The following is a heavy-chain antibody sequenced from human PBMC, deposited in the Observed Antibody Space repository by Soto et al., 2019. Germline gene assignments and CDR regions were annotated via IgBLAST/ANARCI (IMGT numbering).Heavy chain of an antibody. D-gene: IGHD3-3*01. CDR3: TRDRITIFGVVSLSLYYYYMDV. J-gene: IGHJ6*03. CDR2: IRSKAYGGTT. V-gene: IGHV3-49*03. Sequence: GGSLRLSCTASGFTFGDYAMSWFRQAPGKGLEWVGFIRSKAYGGTTEYAASVKGRFTISRDDSKSIAYLQMNSLKTEDTAVYYCTRDRITIFGVVSLSLYYYYMDVWGKGTTVTVSS. CDR1: GFTFGDYA.